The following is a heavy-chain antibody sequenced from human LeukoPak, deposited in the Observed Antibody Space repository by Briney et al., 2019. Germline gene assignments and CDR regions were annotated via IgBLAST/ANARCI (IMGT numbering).Heavy chain of an antibody. V-gene: IGHV3-23*01. CDR3: ARRGSGFSQNYFDY. J-gene: IGHJ4*02. Sequence: GGSLRLSCAASGFTFSSYAMSWVRQAPGKGLEWVSVISGSGGNTYYADSVKGRFTISRDNSKNTLYLQMNSLRAEDMAVYYCARRGSGFSQNYFDYWGQGTLVTVSS. CDR2: ISGSGGNT. D-gene: IGHD3-22*01. CDR1: GFTFSSYA.